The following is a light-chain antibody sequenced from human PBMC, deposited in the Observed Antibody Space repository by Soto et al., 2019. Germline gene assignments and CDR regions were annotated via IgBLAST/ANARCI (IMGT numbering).Light chain of an antibody. CDR3: QQCYSSPLT. CDR1: QSIRRN. J-gene: IGKJ4*01. CDR2: DAS. Sequence: EIVMTQSPATLSVSPGEGATLSCRASQSIRRNLAWYQQKPGQAPRLLIYDASTRATGVPARFSGGGSGTEFTLTISSLQSEDFATYYCQQCYSSPLTFGGGTKVEIK. V-gene: IGKV3-15*01.